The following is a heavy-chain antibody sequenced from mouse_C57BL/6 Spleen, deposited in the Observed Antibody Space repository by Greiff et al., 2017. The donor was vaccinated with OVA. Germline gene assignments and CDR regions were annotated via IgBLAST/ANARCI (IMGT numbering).Heavy chain of an antibody. CDR2: INPGSGGT. J-gene: IGHJ1*03. V-gene: IGHV1-54*01. Sequence: QVQLQQSGAELVRPGTSVKVSCKASGYVFTNYLIEWVKQRPGQGLEWIGVINPGSGGTNYNEKFKGKATLTADKSSSTAYMQLSSLTSEDSAVYFCAREENFDVWGTGTTVTVSS. CDR3: AREENFDV. CDR1: GYVFTNYL.